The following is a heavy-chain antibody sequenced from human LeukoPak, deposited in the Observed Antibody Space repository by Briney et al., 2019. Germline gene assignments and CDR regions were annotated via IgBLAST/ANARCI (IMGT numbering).Heavy chain of an antibody. Sequence: PSETLSLTCAVYGGSFSGYYWSWIRQPPGKGLEWIGEINHSGSTNYNPSLKSRVTISVDTSKNQFSLKLSSVTAADTAVYYCARAAPNYYDSSGYSRSLFDYWGQGTLVTVSS. V-gene: IGHV4-34*01. J-gene: IGHJ4*02. CDR3: ARAAPNYYDSSGYSRSLFDY. CDR2: INHSGST. CDR1: GGSFSGYY. D-gene: IGHD3-22*01.